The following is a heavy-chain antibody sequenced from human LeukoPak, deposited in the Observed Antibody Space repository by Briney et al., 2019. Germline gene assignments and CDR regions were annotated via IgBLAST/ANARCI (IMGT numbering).Heavy chain of an antibody. CDR3: ARVDFWSGYTIDY. CDR1: GFTFSSYW. J-gene: IGHJ4*02. V-gene: IGHV3-7*01. D-gene: IGHD3-3*01. CDR2: IKKDGSEK. Sequence: GGSLRLSRAASGFTFSSYWMSWVRQAPGKGLEWVANIKKDGSEKYYVDSVKGRFTISRDNAKNSLHLQMNSLRAEDTAVYYCARVDFWSGYTIDYWGQGTLVTVSS.